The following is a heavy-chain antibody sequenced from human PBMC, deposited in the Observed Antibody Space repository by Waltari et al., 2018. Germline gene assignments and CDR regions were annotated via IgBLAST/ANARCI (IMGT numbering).Heavy chain of an antibody. CDR3: AKDRITISALDT. CDR1: GFTFSSYG. Sequence: EVHLLESGGGLVQTGGSLRLSCGASGFTFSSYGMSWVRQAPGKGLEWVSSISGVGTTYYANSVKCRFTISRDNSKNTVNLQMNSLRVEDTAVYYCAKDRITISALDTWGQGTLVTVSS. V-gene: IGHV3-23*01. CDR2: ISGVGTT. D-gene: IGHD3-3*01. J-gene: IGHJ5*02.